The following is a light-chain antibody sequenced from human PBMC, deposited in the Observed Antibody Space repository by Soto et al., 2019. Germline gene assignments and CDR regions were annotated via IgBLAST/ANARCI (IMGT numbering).Light chain of an antibody. V-gene: IGKV1-5*01. CDR3: QQSNSYPYT. CDR2: DAS. CDR1: QSISSW. Sequence: DIPMTQSPSTLSASVGDRVTITCRASQSISSWLAWYQQKPGKAPKLLIYDASSLESGVPSRFSGSGSVTEFTLTISSLQPDDFATYYCQQSNSYPYTFGQGTKLEIK. J-gene: IGKJ2*01.